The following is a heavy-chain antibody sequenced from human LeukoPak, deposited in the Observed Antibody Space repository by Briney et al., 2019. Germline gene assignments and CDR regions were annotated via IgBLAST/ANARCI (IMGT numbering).Heavy chain of an antibody. V-gene: IGHV4-59*01. Sequence: PSETLSLTCTVSGGSISNYYWRWIRQPPGKGLEWIGYIYYSGSTNYNPSLKSRVTISVDTSKNQFSLKLSSVTAADTAVYYCATHGEGSSWYYFDYWGQGTLVTVSS. CDR3: ATHGEGSSWYYFDY. D-gene: IGHD6-13*01. CDR1: GGSISNYY. J-gene: IGHJ4*02. CDR2: IYYSGST.